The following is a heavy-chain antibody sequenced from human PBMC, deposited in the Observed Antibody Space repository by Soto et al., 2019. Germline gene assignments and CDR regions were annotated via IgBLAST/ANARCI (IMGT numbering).Heavy chain of an antibody. CDR3: ARDKITGLFDY. CDR1: GGSFSGYY. V-gene: IGHV4-34*01. D-gene: IGHD2-8*02. Sequence: SETLSLTCAVYGGSFSGYYWTWVHQPPGTGLEWIGEINHSGSTNYNPSLKSRVTISVDTSKNQFSLKLTSVTAADTAVYYCARDKITGLFDYWGQGTLVTVS. J-gene: IGHJ4*02. CDR2: INHSGST.